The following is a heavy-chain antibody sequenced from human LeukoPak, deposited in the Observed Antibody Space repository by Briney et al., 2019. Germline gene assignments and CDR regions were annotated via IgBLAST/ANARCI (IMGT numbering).Heavy chain of an antibody. J-gene: IGHJ4*02. D-gene: IGHD5-12*01. Sequence: GGSLRLFCAASGFTFDDYSMHWVRQAPGKGLERLSGISWNSGSAGYADSVKGRFTISRDNAKNSLYLQMNSLRTEDTALYYCAKDRTYSGYDALDYWGQGTLVTVSS. CDR1: GFTFDDYS. CDR3: AKDRTYSGYDALDY. V-gene: IGHV3-9*01. CDR2: ISWNSGSA.